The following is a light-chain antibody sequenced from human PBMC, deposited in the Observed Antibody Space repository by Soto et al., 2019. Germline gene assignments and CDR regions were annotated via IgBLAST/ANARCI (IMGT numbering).Light chain of an antibody. V-gene: IGLV2-14*01. CDR1: SSDVGGYNY. Sequence: QSVLTQPASVSGSPGQSITISCTGTSSDVGGYNYVSWYQQHPGKAPKLMIYEVSNRPSGVSNRFSGSKSGNTASLTISGLQAEDEADYYCTSYTRSSTRVFGGGTKVTFL. CDR3: TSYTRSSTRV. J-gene: IGLJ3*02. CDR2: EVS.